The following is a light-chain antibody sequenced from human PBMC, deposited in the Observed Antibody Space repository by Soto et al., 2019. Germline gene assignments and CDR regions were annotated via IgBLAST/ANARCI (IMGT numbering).Light chain of an antibody. CDR1: QTISNY. CDR3: QQTYSTLWT. CDR2: AAS. Sequence: DIQMTQSPSSLSASVGDRVTITCRASQTISNYLNWYQQKPGRAPKLLIYAASSLQSGVPSRFTGSGSGTDFTLTISSLQPEDFATYSCQQTYSTLWTFGQGTKVDIK. J-gene: IGKJ1*01. V-gene: IGKV1-39*01.